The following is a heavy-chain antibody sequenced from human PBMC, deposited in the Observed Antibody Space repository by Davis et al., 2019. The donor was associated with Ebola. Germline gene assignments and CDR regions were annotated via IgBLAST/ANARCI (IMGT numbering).Heavy chain of an antibody. Sequence: GESLKISCAASGFTFSSYAMHWVRQAPGKGLEWVAVISYDGSNKYYADSVKGRFTISRDNSKNTLYLQMNSLRAEDTAVYYCARATGMDVWGKGTTVTVSS. CDR1: GFTFSSYA. J-gene: IGHJ6*04. CDR3: ARATGMDV. D-gene: IGHD4-17*01. CDR2: ISYDGSNK. V-gene: IGHV3-30-3*01.